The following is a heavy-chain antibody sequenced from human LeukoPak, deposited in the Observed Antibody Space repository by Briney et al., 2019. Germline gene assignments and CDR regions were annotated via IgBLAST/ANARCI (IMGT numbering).Heavy chain of an antibody. J-gene: IGHJ4*02. V-gene: IGHV1-8*01. CDR1: AYNFSNYD. CDR2: MTPINGNR. CDR3: ARPSDYYGDKGGH. D-gene: IGHD3-10*01. Sequence: ASVQVSCKATAYNFSNYDINWVRQAPGQGLEWMGWMTPINGNRGFAQKFQGRVTLTRNISISTAYMELRNLRSEDTAIYFCARPSDYYGDKGGHWGQGTLVTVSS.